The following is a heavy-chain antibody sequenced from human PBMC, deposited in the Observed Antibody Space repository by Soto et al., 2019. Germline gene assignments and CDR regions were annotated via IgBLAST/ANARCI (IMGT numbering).Heavy chain of an antibody. V-gene: IGHV3-30-3*01. D-gene: IGHD1-26*01. J-gene: IGHJ4*02. CDR1: GFTFSSYA. Sequence: GGSLRLSCAASGFTFSSYAMHWVRQAPGKGLEWVAVISYDGSNKYYADSVKGRFTISRDNSKNTLYLQMNSLRAEDTAVYYCARVEEWELQAFDYWGQGTLVTVSS. CDR3: ARVEEWELQAFDY. CDR2: ISYDGSNK.